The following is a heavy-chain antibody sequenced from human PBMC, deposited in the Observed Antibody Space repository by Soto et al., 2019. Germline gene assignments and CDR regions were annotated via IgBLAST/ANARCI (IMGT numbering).Heavy chain of an antibody. CDR2: ISYTSSTV. J-gene: IGHJ2*01. CDR3: ARGGTDDYSPYYYFDL. Sequence: EVQLVESGGGLVQPGGSLRLSCAASGFSFSSYSMNWVRQAPGKGLEWVSYISYTSSTVYYADSVKGRFTISRDNAKNSLYLQMTSLRAEDTAVYYCARGGTDDYSPYYYFDLWGRGTLVTVSS. V-gene: IGHV3-48*01. CDR1: GFSFSSYS. D-gene: IGHD5-12*01.